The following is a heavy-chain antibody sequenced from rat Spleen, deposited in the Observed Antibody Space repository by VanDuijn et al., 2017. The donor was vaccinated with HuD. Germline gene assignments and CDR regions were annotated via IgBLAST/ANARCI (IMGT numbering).Heavy chain of an antibody. V-gene: IGHV2-1*01. CDR2: IWDDETT. Sequence: SFSCTVSGFSLTDNSVHWVRQPPGKGLEWMGGIWDDETTDYNPALKSRLSISRDTSKSQVFLRMDSLQTDDTAIYFCSCDGYYWGQGVMVTVSS. CDR1: GFSLTDNS. CDR3: SCDGYY. D-gene: IGHD1-12*03. J-gene: IGHJ2*01.